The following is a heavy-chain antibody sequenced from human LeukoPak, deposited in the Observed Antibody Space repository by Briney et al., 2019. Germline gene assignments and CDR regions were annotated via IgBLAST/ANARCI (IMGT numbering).Heavy chain of an antibody. CDR2: ISASGGST. Sequence: GGSLRLSCAASGFTFSSYAMSWVRQAPGKGLEWVSAISASGGSTYYADSVKGRSTISRDSSKNTLYLQINSLRAEDTALYYCAKDLSEYSTSFLFDYWGQGTLVTVSS. J-gene: IGHJ4*02. CDR1: GFTFSSYA. CDR3: AKDLSEYSTSFLFDY. D-gene: IGHD6-6*01. V-gene: IGHV3-23*01.